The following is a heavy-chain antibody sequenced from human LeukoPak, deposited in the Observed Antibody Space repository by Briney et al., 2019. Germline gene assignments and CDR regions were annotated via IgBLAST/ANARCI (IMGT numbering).Heavy chain of an antibody. D-gene: IGHD2-21*02. J-gene: IGHJ4*02. CDR2: ISSSSSYI. CDR1: GFTFSSYS. Sequence: AGGSLRLSCAASGFTFSSYSMNWVRQAPGKGLEWVSSISSSSSYIYYADSVKGRFTISRDNAKNSLYLQMNSLRAEDTAVYYCARDVTATASFDYWGQGTLVTVSS. CDR3: ARDVTATASFDY. V-gene: IGHV3-21*01.